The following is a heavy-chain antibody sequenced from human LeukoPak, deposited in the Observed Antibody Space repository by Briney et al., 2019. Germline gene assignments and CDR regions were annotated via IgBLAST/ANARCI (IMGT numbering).Heavy chain of an antibody. D-gene: IGHD5-18*01. J-gene: IGHJ4*02. V-gene: IGHV3-48*03. CDR2: ISSSGGAR. CDR3: AGDGYSYEYDFDY. Sequence: VGSLRLSCAASGFTFSSYEMNWVRQAPGKGLEWVSYISSSGGARYYSDSVKGRFTISRDNAENSLYLQMNSLRAEDTAVYYCAGDGYSYEYDFDYWGQGTLVTVSS. CDR1: GFTFSSYE.